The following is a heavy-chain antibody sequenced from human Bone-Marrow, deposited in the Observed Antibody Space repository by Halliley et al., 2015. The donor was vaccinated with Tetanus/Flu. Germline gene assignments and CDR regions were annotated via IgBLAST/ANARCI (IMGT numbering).Heavy chain of an antibody. J-gene: IGHJ4*02. D-gene: IGHD2-15*01. CDR2: ISYDGSNK. CDR3: AKDSGYCSGGSCSSSPGD. V-gene: IGHV3-33*06. Sequence: ISYDGSNKYFADSVKGRFTISRDNSKSTVFLQMNSLRPEDTAVYYCAKDSGYCSGGSCSSSPGDWGRGTLVTVSS.